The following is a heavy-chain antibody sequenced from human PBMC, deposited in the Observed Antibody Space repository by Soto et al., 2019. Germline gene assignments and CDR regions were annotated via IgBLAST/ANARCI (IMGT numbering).Heavy chain of an antibody. J-gene: IGHJ4*02. CDR3: ARGRDGDYLDVFDY. CDR1: GGSISSGGYS. CDR2: IYHSGST. V-gene: IGHV4-30-2*01. Sequence: SETLSLTCAVSGGSISSGGYSWSWIRQPPGKGLEWIGYIYHSGSTYYNPSLKSRVTISVDRSKNQFSLKLSSVTAADTAVYYCARGRDGDYLDVFDYWGQGTLVTVSS. D-gene: IGHD4-17*01.